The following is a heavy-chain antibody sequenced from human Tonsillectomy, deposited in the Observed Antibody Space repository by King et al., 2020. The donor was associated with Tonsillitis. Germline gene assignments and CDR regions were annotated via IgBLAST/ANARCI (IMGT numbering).Heavy chain of an antibody. CDR2: INPNTGAT. CDR1: GYTFTACY. D-gene: IGHD3-10*01. CDR3: SWIGATWSETKHALDL. J-gene: IGHJ4*02. V-gene: IGHV1-2*02. Sequence: VQLVESGAEMKRPGASVKISCKASGYTFTACYIHWVRQAPGQGLEWVGWINPNTGATSYTRKFQGRVTLTRDTSISTAYMELSSLRSDDTAVYYCSWIGATWSETKHALDLWGQGTLVTVSS.